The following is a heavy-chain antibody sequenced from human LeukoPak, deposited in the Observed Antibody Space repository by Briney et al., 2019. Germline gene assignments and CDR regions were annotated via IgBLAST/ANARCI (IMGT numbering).Heavy chain of an antibody. CDR1: GFTFSSYA. CDR3: AKDQAGFDWLLLYYFDY. Sequence: PGGSLRPSCAASGFTFSSYAMSWVRPAPGKGLEWVSALSGSGGSTYYADSVKGRFTISRDNSKNTLYLQMNSLRAEDTAVYYCAKDQAGFDWLLLYYFDYWGQGTLVTVSS. J-gene: IGHJ4*02. V-gene: IGHV3-23*01. CDR2: LSGSGGST. D-gene: IGHD3-9*01.